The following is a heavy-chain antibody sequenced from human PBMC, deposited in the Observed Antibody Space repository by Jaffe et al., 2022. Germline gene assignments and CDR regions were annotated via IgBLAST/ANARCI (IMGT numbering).Heavy chain of an antibody. D-gene: IGHD3-10*01. Sequence: QVQLVQSGAEVKKPGASVKVSCKASGYTFTGYYMHWVRQAPGQGLEWMGWINPNSGGTNYAQKFQGRVTMTRDTSISTAYMELSRLRSDDTAVYYCAALAGFGELLFGEPDQNDYWGQGTLVTVSS. CDR2: INPNSGGT. CDR1: GYTFTGYY. CDR3: AALAGFGELLFGEPDQNDY. J-gene: IGHJ4*02. V-gene: IGHV1-2*02.